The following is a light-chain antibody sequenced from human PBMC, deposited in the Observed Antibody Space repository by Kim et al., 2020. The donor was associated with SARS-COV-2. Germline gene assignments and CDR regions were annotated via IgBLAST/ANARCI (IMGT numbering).Light chain of an antibody. CDR2: RNN. V-gene: IGLV1-47*01. Sequence: ELTQPPSASGTPGQRVTISCSGSSSNIGSNYVYWYQQLPGTAPKLLIYRNNQRPSGVPDRFSGSKSGTSASLAISGLRSEDEADYYCAAWDDSQYVFGTGTKVTVL. CDR3: AAWDDSQYV. J-gene: IGLJ1*01. CDR1: SSNIGSNY.